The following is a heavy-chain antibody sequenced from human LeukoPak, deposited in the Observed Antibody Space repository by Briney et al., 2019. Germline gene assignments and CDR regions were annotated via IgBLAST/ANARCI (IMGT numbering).Heavy chain of an antibody. CDR2: IYYSGST. J-gene: IGHJ1*01. Sequence: SETLSLTCTVSGGSISSYYWSWIRQPPGKGLEWIGYIYYSGSTDHNPSLKSRVTISVDTSKSQFSLKLSSVTAADTAVYYCARGPNSGYYFRDFGFQHWGQGTLVTVSS. V-gene: IGHV4-59*01. CDR3: ARGPNSGYYFRDFGFQH. CDR1: GGSISSYY. D-gene: IGHD3-22*01.